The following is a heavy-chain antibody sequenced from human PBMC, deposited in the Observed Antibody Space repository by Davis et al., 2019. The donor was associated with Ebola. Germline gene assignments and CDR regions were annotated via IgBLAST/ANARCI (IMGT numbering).Heavy chain of an antibody. Sequence: GGSLRLSCAASGFTFSSYWMSWVRQAPGKGLEWVANIKQDGSEKYYVDSVKGRFTISRDNGKNSLYLQMNSLRADDTAVYYCARAGLGGYSNAWYASYYYGMDVWGLGITVTVSS. D-gene: IGHD6-13*01. CDR3: ARAGLGGYSNAWYASYYYGMDV. CDR2: IKQDGSEK. CDR1: GFTFSSYW. J-gene: IGHJ6*02. V-gene: IGHV3-7*04.